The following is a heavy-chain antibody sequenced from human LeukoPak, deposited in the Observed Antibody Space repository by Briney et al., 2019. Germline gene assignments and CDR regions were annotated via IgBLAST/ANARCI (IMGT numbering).Heavy chain of an antibody. CDR3: ARRLRDSGGYFLYNFDY. J-gene: IGHJ4*02. V-gene: IGHV5-51*01. D-gene: IGHD3-22*01. CDR2: IYPGDSDT. CDR1: GYKFGTSW. Sequence: GESLKISCQASGYKFGTSWIAWVRQMPGKGLEWMGIIYPGDSDTRYRPSFQGQVTISADKSISTAYLQWSSLKASDTAMYYCARRLRDSGGYFLYNFDYWGQGTLVTVSS.